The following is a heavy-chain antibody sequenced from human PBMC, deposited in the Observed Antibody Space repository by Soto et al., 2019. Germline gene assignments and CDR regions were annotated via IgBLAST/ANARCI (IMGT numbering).Heavy chain of an antibody. CDR1: GGSISSYY. CDR2: IYYSGST. Sequence: QVQLQESGPGLVKPSETLSLTCTVSGGSISSYYWSWIRQPPGKGLEWIGYIYYSGSTNYNPSLKSRVTISVDTSKNQFSLKLSSVTAADTDVYYCASYGYSSRGAFDIWGQGTMVTVSS. V-gene: IGHV4-59*08. CDR3: ASYGYSSRGAFDI. J-gene: IGHJ3*02. D-gene: IGHD6-13*01.